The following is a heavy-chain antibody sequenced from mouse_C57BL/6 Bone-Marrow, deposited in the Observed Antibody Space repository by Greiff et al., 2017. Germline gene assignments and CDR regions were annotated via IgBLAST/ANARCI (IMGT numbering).Heavy chain of an antibody. CDR2: IHPNSGST. J-gene: IGHJ4*01. V-gene: IGHV1-64*01. CDR1: GYTFTSYW. Sequence: VQLQQPGAELVKPGASVKLSCKASGYTFTSYWMHWVKQRPGQGLEWIGLIHPNSGSTNYNEKFKSKATLTVDKSSSTAYMQLSSLTSEDSAVYYCARDTVGAMDYWGQGTSVTVSS. CDR3: ARDTVGAMDY. D-gene: IGHD1-1*01.